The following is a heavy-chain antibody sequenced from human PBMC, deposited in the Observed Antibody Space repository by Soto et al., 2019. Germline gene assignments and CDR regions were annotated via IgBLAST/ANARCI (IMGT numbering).Heavy chain of an antibody. CDR1: GFTFSGYW. D-gene: IGHD7-27*01. J-gene: IGHJ4*02. CDR2: LNPNGTFT. CDR3: ARGGTSTTYWGRFYN. V-gene: IGHV3-74*01. Sequence: EVQLVESGGGLVQPGGSLRLSCAGSGFTFSGYWMHWVRQAPGKGPVWVSRLNPNGTFTTNADSVKGRFTISRDNAQNTVYLQMNSLRADDTAVYYCARGGTSTTYWGRFYNWGKGTLVTVSS.